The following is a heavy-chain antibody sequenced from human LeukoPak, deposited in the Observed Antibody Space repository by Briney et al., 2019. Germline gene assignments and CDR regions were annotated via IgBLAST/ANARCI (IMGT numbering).Heavy chain of an antibody. CDR1: GFTFSSYA. CDR2: ISGSGGST. D-gene: IGHD3-3*01. CDR3: AKDLVYDFWSGYSHRAFDI. V-gene: IGHV3-23*01. J-gene: IGHJ3*02. Sequence: VGSLRLSCAASGFTFSSYAMSWVRQAPGKGLEWVSAISGSGGSTYYADSVKGRFTISRDNSKNTLYLQMNSLRAEDTAVYYCAKDLVYDFWSGYSHRAFDIWGQGTMVTVSS.